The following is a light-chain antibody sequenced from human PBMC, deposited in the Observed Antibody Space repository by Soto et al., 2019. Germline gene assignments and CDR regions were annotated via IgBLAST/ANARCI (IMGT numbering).Light chain of an antibody. Sequence: QSVLTQAPSVSGTPGQRVTITCSGSSSNIGRNSVNWYHHLPGTAPKLLTHGNNHRPSGVPDRFSGSKSGTSASLAISGLQPEDEADYCCAAWDDSLNEYVFGDGTKLTVL. J-gene: IGLJ1*01. CDR1: SSNIGRNS. CDR3: AAWDDSLNEYV. V-gene: IGLV1-44*01. CDR2: GNN.